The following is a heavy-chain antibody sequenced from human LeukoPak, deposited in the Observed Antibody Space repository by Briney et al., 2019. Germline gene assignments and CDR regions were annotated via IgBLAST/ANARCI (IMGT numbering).Heavy chain of an antibody. D-gene: IGHD5-18*01. J-gene: IGHJ3*02. CDR1: GYNFTSYW. CDR2: IYPGDSDT. CDR3: ARRRYSYGYHDAFDI. Sequence: GESLKISCKGSGYNFTSYWIGWVRQMPGKGLEWMGIIYPGDSDTRYSPSFQGQVTISADKSISTAYLQWSSLKASDTAMYYCARRRYSYGYHDAFDIWGQGTMVTVSS. V-gene: IGHV5-51*01.